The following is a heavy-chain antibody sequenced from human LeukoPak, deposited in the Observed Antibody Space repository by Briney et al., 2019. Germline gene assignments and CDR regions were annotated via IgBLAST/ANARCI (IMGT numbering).Heavy chain of an antibody. CDR1: GGSISSSSYY. V-gene: IGHV4-39*07. CDR3: ARDGRHDAFDI. D-gene: IGHD6-25*01. CDR2: IYYSGST. Sequence: SETLSLTCTVSGGSISSSSYYWGWIRQPPGKGLEWIGSIYYSGSTYYNPSLKSRVTISVDTSKNQFSLKLSSVTAADTAVYYCARDGRHDAFDIWGQGTMVTVSS. J-gene: IGHJ3*02.